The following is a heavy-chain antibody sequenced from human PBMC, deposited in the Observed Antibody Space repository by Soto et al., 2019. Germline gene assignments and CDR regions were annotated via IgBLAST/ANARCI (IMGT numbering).Heavy chain of an antibody. CDR1: GFTSSSYA. J-gene: IGHJ5*02. V-gene: IGHV3-30-3*01. Sequence: GGSLRLSCAASGFTSSSYAMHWVRQAPGKGLEWVAVISYDGSNKYYADSVKGRFTISRDNSKNTLYLQMNSLRAEDTAVYYCARTPREDSNYVGWFDPWGQGTLVTVSS. D-gene: IGHD4-4*01. CDR2: ISYDGSNK. CDR3: ARTPREDSNYVGWFDP.